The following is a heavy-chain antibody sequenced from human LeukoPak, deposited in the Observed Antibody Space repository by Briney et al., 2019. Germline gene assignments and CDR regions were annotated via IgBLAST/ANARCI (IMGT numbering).Heavy chain of an antibody. CDR3: ARADCSSSTCYLRSSWFDP. Sequence: GGSLTLSCAASGFSLSSYDMNWVRQAPGKGLEWVSSISTSSTFIYYTYSVKGRFTISRDNAKNSLYLQMNSLSAEDTAVYYCARADCSSSTCYLRSSWFDPWGQGTLVTVSS. J-gene: IGHJ5*02. CDR2: ISTSSTFI. CDR1: GFSLSSYD. V-gene: IGHV3-21*01. D-gene: IGHD2/OR15-2a*01.